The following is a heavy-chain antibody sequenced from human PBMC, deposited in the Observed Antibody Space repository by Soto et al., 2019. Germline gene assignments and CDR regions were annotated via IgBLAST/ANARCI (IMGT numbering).Heavy chain of an antibody. CDR1: GGSFSNYY. V-gene: IGHV4-34*01. J-gene: IGHJ6*02. Sequence: SETLSLTCAVYGGSFSNYYWSRIRQPPGKGLEWIGEINHSGSTNYNPSLKSRVTISVDTSKNQFSLQLSSVTAADTAVYYAARLALYCSSTSCYSYYYYYGMDVGGQGITVTVSS. CDR3: ARLALYCSSTSCYSYYYYYGMDV. CDR2: INHSGST. D-gene: IGHD2-2*01.